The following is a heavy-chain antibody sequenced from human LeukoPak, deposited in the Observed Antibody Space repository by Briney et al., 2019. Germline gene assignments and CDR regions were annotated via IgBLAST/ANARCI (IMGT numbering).Heavy chain of an antibody. CDR1: GFTFTTYD. J-gene: IGHJ4*02. CDR3: AKDWWIQLWGLDY. CDR2: ISRSSNYI. V-gene: IGHV3-21*01. D-gene: IGHD5-18*01. Sequence: GGSLRLSCSASGFTFTTYDMTWVRQAPGEGLEWVSTISRSSNYIYYADSVKGRFTISRDNAKNSLYLQMNSLRAEDTAVYYCAKDWWIQLWGLDYWGQGTLVTVSS.